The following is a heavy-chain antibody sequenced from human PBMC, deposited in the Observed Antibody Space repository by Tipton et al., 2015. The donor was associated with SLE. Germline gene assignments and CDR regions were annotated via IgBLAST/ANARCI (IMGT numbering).Heavy chain of an antibody. CDR2: IYHDGRT. CDR3: AKDHYYNSSGFPSYFDC. Sequence: TLSLTCSVSGGSISTTSYYWGWIRQPPGKGLEWIANIYHDGRTYYNSSLKSRVTISVDTSKNQFSLKLTSVTAADTAVFYCAKDHYYNSSGFPSYFDCWGQGTLAAVSS. V-gene: IGHV4-39*07. J-gene: IGHJ4*02. D-gene: IGHD3-22*01. CDR1: GGSISTTSYY.